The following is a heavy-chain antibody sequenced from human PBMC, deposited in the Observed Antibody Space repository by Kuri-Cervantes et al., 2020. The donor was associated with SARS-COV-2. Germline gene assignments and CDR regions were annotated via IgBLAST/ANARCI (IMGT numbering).Heavy chain of an antibody. D-gene: IGHD3-3*01. V-gene: IGHV3-48*01. CDR2: ISSSSSTI. Sequence: GESLKISCAASGFTFSSYSMNWVRQAPGKGLEWVSYISSSSSTIYYADSVKGRFTISRDNSKNTLYLQMNSLRAEDTAVYYCAKDSIRFLEWLYYMDVWGKGTTVTVSS. CDR1: GFTFSSYS. J-gene: IGHJ6*03. CDR3: AKDSIRFLEWLYYMDV.